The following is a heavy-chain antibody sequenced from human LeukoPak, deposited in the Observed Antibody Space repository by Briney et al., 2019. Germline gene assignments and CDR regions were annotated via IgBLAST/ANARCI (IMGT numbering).Heavy chain of an antibody. CDR1: GFTFSKYG. J-gene: IGHJ1*01. Sequence: GRSLRLSCAASGFTFSKYGMHWVRQAPGKGLEWVAVIWSDGGNKYYADSVKGRFTISRDNSKNTLSLQMNDLGAEDTAVYYCAKDDSSGTRSFQHWGQGTLVTVSS. CDR3: AKDDSSGTRSFQH. D-gene: IGHD3-22*01. CDR2: IWSDGGNK. V-gene: IGHV3-33*06.